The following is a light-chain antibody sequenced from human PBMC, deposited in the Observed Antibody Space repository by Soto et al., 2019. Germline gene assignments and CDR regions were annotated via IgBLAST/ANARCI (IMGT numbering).Light chain of an antibody. CDR3: KKYGSSPNT. J-gene: IGKJ5*01. CDR1: QSVSSSY. CDR2: GAY. Sequence: ELALTQAPGALCLSSGVIAKLSGSSSQSVSSSYLAWYQQKPGQAPRILIYGAYSRATGIPDRFSGGGSGTDFTLTIRRLEPEDFAVYYCKKYGSSPNTCGKGTQREIK. V-gene: IGKV3-20*01.